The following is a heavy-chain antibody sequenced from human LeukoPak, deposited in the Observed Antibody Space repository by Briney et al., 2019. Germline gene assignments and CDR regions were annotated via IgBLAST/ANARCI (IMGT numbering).Heavy chain of an antibody. J-gene: IGHJ4*02. D-gene: IGHD1-26*01. V-gene: IGHV4-59*02. CDR2: TYHTGST. Sequence: SETLSLTCSVSGGPVTEYYWSWIRQPPGKGLEWIGYTYHTGSTNYSPSLKSRVTMSVDASRNQFSLKLVSVTAADTAVYYCARDRGSTGYYYLDSWGQGILVTVSS. CDR1: GGPVTEYY. CDR3: ARDRGSTGYYYLDS.